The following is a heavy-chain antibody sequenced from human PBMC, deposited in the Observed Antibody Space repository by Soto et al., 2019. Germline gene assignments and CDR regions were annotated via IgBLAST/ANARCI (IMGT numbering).Heavy chain of an antibody. Sequence: QVQLVESGGGVVQPGRSLRLSCAASGFTFSSYGMHWVRQAPGKGLEWVAVIWYDGSNKYYADSVKGRFTISRDNSKNTLYLQMNNLRAEDTAVYYCASDYYDSSGYQSGGMDVWGQGTTVTVSS. CDR2: IWYDGSNK. D-gene: IGHD3-22*01. J-gene: IGHJ6*02. CDR3: ASDYYDSSGYQSGGMDV. CDR1: GFTFSSYG. V-gene: IGHV3-33*01.